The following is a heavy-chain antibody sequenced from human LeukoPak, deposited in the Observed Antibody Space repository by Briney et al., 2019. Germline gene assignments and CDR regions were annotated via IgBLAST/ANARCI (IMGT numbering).Heavy chain of an antibody. CDR2: ISSSSSYI. D-gene: IGHD5-12*01. CDR3: ASLGSSKVATYYYGMDV. V-gene: IGHV3-21*01. J-gene: IGHJ6*02. CDR1: GFTFSSYS. Sequence: GGSLRLSCAASGFTFSSYSMNWVRQAPGKGLEWVSSISSSSSYIYYADSVKGRFTISRDNAKNSLYLQMNSLRAEDTAVYYCASLGSSKVATYYYGMDVWGQGTTVTVS.